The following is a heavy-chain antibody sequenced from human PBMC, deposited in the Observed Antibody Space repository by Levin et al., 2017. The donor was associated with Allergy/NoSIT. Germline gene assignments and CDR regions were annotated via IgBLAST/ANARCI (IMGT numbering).Heavy chain of an antibody. CDR1: GFTFSSYA. CDR2: ISYDGSNK. Sequence: PGGSLRLSCAASGFTFSSYAMHWVRQAPGKGLEGLAVISYDGSNKYYADSVKGRFTISRDNSKNTLYLKMNSLRAEDTAVYYCARAESHYYDSSGYLHYWGQGTLVTVSS. D-gene: IGHD3-22*01. V-gene: IGHV3-30*04. CDR3: ARAESHYYDSSGYLHY. J-gene: IGHJ4*02.